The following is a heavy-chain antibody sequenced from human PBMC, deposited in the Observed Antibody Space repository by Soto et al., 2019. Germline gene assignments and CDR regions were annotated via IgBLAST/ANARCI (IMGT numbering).Heavy chain of an antibody. V-gene: IGHV1-18*01. CDR3: AKDGEHCNSDGRCYSSPRYGMDV. Sequence: QVQLVQSGAEVKRPGASVRVSCKASGYRFTTYGITWVRLAPGQGLEWVGWISPNNGNTQYEQKLQGRVTMTTDTSTTTAYMELRSLRSDDTAVYYCAKDGEHCNSDGRCYSSPRYGMDVWGQGTTVTVSS. CDR1: GYRFTTYG. CDR2: ISPNNGNT. D-gene: IGHD2-15*01. J-gene: IGHJ6*02.